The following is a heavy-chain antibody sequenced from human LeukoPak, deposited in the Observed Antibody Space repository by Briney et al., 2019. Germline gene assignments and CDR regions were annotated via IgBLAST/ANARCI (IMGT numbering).Heavy chain of an antibody. J-gene: IGHJ5*02. CDR1: GDSFSSNSVT. Sequence: SQTLSLTCAISGDSFSSNSVTWNWIRQSPSRGLEWLGRTYYRSTWYNDYAVSVRGRIAVNPDTSKNQFSLHLNSVTPEDTAVYYCARRLTQYDCFDPWGQGILVTVSS. V-gene: IGHV6-1*01. CDR3: ARRLTQYDCFDP. CDR2: TYYRSTWYN. D-gene: IGHD2-2*01.